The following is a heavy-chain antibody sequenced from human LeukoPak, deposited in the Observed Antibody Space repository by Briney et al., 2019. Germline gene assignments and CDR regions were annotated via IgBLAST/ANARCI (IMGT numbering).Heavy chain of an antibody. CDR2: IYSGGAI. V-gene: IGHV3-53*01. CDR1: GVAGGSN. Sequence: GGSLRLSCVASGVAGGSNLSWVRQAPGKGLEWVSLIYSGGAIRYADSVKGRFTISRDSSKNTLSLQMNDLTVEDTARYYCARRPGNWGQGILVTVSS. J-gene: IGHJ4*02. D-gene: IGHD1-14*01. CDR3: ARRPGN.